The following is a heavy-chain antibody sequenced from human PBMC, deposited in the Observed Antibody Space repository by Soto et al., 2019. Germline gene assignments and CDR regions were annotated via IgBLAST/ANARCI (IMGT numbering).Heavy chain of an antibody. J-gene: IGHJ5*02. D-gene: IGHD3-10*01. CDR3: AKGRPVLLWFGGNWFDP. V-gene: IGHV4-34*01. Sequence: SETLSLTCAVYGGSFRCYYWSWIRQPPGKGLEWIGEINHSGSTNYNPSLKSRVTISVDTSKNQFSLKLSSVTAADTAVYYCAKGRPVLLWFGGNWFDPWGQGTLVTVSS. CDR2: INHSGST. CDR1: GGSFRCYY.